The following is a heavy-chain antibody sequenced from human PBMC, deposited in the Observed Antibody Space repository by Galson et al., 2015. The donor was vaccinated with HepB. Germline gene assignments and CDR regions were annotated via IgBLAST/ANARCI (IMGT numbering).Heavy chain of an antibody. CDR3: ARELIAADGKWDYYYGMDF. CDR2: ISYNGSNK. D-gene: IGHD6-13*01. CDR1: GFTFSSYA. V-gene: IGHV3-30-3*01. J-gene: IGHJ6*02. Sequence: SLRLSCAASGFTFSSYAMHWVRQAPGKGLEWVAIISYNGSNKYCADSVKGRFTISRDNSKDTLYLQMNSLRPEDTAVFYCARELIAADGKWDYYYGMDFWGQGTTVTVSS.